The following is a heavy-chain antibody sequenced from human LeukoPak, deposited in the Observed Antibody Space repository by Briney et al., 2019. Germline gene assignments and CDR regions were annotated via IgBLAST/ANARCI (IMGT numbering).Heavy chain of an antibody. J-gene: IGHJ3*02. CDR3: ARARRESTGSAFDI. CDR2: IYYSGST. CDR1: GGSISSSSHY. D-gene: IGHD1-1*01. V-gene: IGHV4-39*07. Sequence: SETLSPTCTVSGGSISSSSHYWGWIRQPPGKGLEWIGSIYYSGSTYYNPSLKSRVTISVDTSKNQFSLKLSSVTAADTAVYYCARARRESTGSAFDIWGQGTMVTVSS.